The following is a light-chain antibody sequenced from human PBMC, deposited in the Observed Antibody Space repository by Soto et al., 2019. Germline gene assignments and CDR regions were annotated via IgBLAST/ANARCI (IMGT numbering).Light chain of an antibody. CDR3: QQYGSSPSLT. CDR2: GAS. V-gene: IGKV3-20*01. J-gene: IGKJ4*01. CDR1: QSVSSSC. Sequence: EILLTQSPGTLSLSPGERATLSCRASQSVSSSCLAWYQQKVGQAPRLLIYGASSRATGIPDRFSGSGSGTDFTLTISRLEPEDFAVYYCQQYGSSPSLTFGGGTKVDIK.